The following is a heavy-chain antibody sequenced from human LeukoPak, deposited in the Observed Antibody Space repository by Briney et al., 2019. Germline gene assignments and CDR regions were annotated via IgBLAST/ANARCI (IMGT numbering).Heavy chain of an antibody. Sequence: SETLSLTCTVSGGSISGYYWSWIRQPPGKGLEWLGYIYYSGSTNSNPSLKRRVTISVDMSKNQFSLRLSSVTAADTAVYYCARGGIAVSVKSYYFYHMDVWGKGTTVTVSS. J-gene: IGHJ6*04. CDR2: IYYSGST. D-gene: IGHD6-19*01. CDR1: GGSISGYY. CDR3: ARGGIAVSVKSYYFYHMDV. V-gene: IGHV4-59*01.